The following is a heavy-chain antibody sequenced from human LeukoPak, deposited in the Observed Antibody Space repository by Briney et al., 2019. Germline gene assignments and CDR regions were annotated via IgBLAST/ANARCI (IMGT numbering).Heavy chain of an antibody. CDR3: ARDSQYYYGSGGDLDY. V-gene: IGHV3-30*04. CDR2: ISYDGSNK. CDR1: GFTSSSYA. J-gene: IGHJ4*02. Sequence: GRSLRLSCAASGFTSSSYAMHWVRQAPGKGLEWVAVISYDGSNKYYADSVKGRFTISRDNSKNTLYLQMNGLRAEDTAVYYCARDSQYYYGSGGDLDYWGQGTLVTVSS. D-gene: IGHD3-10*01.